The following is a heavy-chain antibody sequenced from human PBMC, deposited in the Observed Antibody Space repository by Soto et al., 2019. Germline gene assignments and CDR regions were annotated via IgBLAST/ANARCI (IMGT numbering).Heavy chain of an antibody. J-gene: IGHJ4*02. D-gene: IGHD2-2*01. CDR3: ARGYCSSNSCYGDIDY. CDR2: IYHSRST. CDR1: GGSISSGGYC. Sequence: SETLSLTCAVSGGSISSGGYCWIWIRQPQGKGLEWIGYIYHSRSTYYNPSLRSRVTITVDRSKNQFSLKLSSVTAADTPVYYCARGYCSSNSCYGDIDYWGQGTLVTASS. V-gene: IGHV4-30-2*01.